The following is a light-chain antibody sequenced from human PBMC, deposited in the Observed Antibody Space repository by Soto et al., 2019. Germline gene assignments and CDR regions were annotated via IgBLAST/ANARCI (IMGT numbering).Light chain of an antibody. CDR1: SSDVGGYDY. V-gene: IGLV2-14*03. CDR3: SSFTTSTTLV. CDR2: DVT. Sequence: QSVLTQPASVSGSPGQSITISCTGTSSDVGGYDYVAWYQQHPGKVPKLLIYDVTNRPSGVSNRFPGSKSGNTASLTISGLQTEDEADYYCSSFTTSTTLVFGGGTQLTVL. J-gene: IGLJ3*02.